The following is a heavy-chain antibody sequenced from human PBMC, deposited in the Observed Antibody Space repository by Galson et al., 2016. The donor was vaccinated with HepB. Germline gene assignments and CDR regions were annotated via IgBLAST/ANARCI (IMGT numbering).Heavy chain of an antibody. J-gene: IGHJ4*02. D-gene: IGHD3-22*01. CDR1: GFTVSNNY. V-gene: IGHV3-53*01. Sequence: SLRLSCAVSGFTVSNNYMSWVRQAPGKGLEWVSVMYSGDGTYYADSVRGRFTISRDNSKNTVYLQMNSLRAEDTAVYYCARLVLYDTSGSYYWGQGTLVTVSS. CDR3: ARLVLYDTSGSYY. CDR2: MYSGDGT.